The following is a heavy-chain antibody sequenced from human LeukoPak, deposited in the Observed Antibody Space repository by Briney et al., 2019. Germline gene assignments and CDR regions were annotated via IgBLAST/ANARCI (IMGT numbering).Heavy chain of an antibody. D-gene: IGHD5-18*01. V-gene: IGHV4-34*01. CDR3: ARSAYSYGEQDAFDI. CDR1: GGSFSGYY. J-gene: IGHJ3*02. Sequence: PSETLSLTCAVYGGSFSGYYWSWIRQPPGKGLEWIGEINHSGSTNYNPSLKSRVTISVDTSKNQFSLKLSSVTAADTAVYYCARSAYSYGEQDAFDIWGQGTMVTVSS. CDR2: INHSGST.